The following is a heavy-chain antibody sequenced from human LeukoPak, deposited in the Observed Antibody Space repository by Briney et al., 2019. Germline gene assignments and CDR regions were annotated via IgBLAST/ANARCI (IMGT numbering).Heavy chain of an antibody. CDR1: GFTFSNYA. Sequence: GGSLRLSCAASGFTFSNYAMSWVRQAPGRGLEWVSAITDSGGSTYYADSVKGRFTISGDNSKNTLYLQMNSLRAEDTAVYYWANSIYCSGGSCSDYWGQGTLVTVSS. V-gene: IGHV3-23*01. J-gene: IGHJ4*02. D-gene: IGHD2-15*01. CDR3: ANSIYCSGGSCSDY. CDR2: ITDSGGST.